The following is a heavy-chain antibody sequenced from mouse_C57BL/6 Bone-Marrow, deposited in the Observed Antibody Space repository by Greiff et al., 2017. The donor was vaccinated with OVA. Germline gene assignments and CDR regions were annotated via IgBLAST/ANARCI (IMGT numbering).Heavy chain of an antibody. CDR2: IYPRSGNT. V-gene: IGHV1-81*01. D-gene: IGHD1-1*01. CDR1: GYTFTSYG. Sequence: QVQLQQSGAELARPGASVKLSCKASGYTFTSYGISWVKQRTGQGLEWIGGIYPRSGNTYYNEKFKGKATLTADKSSSTAYMELRSLTSEDSAVYFCARRDYGSSYDYWGQGTTLTVSS. CDR3: ARRDYGSSYDY. J-gene: IGHJ2*01.